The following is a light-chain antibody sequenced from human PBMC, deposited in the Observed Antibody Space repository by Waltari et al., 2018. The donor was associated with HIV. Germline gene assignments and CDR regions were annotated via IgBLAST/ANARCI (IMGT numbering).Light chain of an antibody. J-gene: IGLJ1*01. V-gene: IGLV3-25*03. Sequence: SFELTQPPSVSVSPGQTARLTCPGDELTSQYTYWYQQKPGQAPVVVIYKDTERTSGIPERFSGSSAGKTGTLTRSGVQAEDEADDYCQSADTSGTRVCASGTKVTVL. CDR2: KDT. CDR1: ELTSQY. CDR3: QSADTSGTRV.